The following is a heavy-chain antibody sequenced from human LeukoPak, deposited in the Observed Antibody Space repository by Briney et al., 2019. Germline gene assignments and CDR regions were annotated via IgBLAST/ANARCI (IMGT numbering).Heavy chain of an antibody. Sequence: LDILSLTCTVSGGSISSYYWSWIRQPPGKGLEWIGYMHNSGSTKNNPSLKSRGTISVDTSKNQFSLKLTSVTAADTAVYYCARLGTGSDSSAYHPDYWGQGTLVTVSS. D-gene: IGHD3-22*01. CDR1: GGSISSYY. CDR3: ARLGTGSDSSAYHPDY. V-gene: IGHV4-59*07. CDR2: MHNSGST. J-gene: IGHJ4*02.